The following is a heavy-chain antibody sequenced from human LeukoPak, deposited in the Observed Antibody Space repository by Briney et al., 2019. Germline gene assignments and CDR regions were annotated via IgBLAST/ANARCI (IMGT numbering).Heavy chain of an antibody. J-gene: IGHJ4*02. CDR1: GGSISSYY. CDR2: IYYTGRT. CDR3: AKIAASGTRFDY. D-gene: IGHD6-13*01. V-gene: IGHV4-59*01. Sequence: SETLSLTCTVSGGSISSYYWSWIRQPPGKGLEWIGYIYYTGRTNYNPSLKSRVTISVDTSKNQFSLKLSSVTAADTAVYYCAKIAASGTRFDYWGQGTLVTVSP.